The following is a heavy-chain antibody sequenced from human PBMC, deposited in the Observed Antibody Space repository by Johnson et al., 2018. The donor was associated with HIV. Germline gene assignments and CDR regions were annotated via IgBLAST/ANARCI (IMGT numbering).Heavy chain of an antibody. CDR2: ISSSGSTI. J-gene: IGHJ3*02. V-gene: IGHV3-11*04. Sequence: QVLLVESGGAVVQPGGSLRLSCAASGFTFSDYYMSWIRQAPGKGLEWVSYISSSGSTIYYADSVKGRITISRDNAETSLYLQMNSLRAEDTAVYYRARVLGTSDAVDIWGRWTIVIVSS. D-gene: IGHD2-15*01. CDR3: ARVLGTSDAVDI. CDR1: GFTFSDYY.